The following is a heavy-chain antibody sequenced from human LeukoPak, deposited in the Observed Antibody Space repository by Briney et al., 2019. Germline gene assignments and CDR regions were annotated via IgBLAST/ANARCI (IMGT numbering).Heavy chain of an antibody. D-gene: IGHD6-19*01. J-gene: IGHJ6*02. CDR3: ARDYMGIAVAGHYYYYGMDV. Sequence: GGSLRLSCAASGFTFSSYALSWVRQAPGKGLEWVSAISGSGGSTYHADSVKGRFTISRDNAKNSLYLQMNSLRAEDTAVYYCARDYMGIAVAGHYYYYGMDVWGQGTTVTVSS. CDR2: ISGSGGST. CDR1: GFTFSSYA. V-gene: IGHV3-23*01.